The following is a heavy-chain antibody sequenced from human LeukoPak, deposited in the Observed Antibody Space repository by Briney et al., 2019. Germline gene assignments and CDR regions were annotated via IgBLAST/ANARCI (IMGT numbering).Heavy chain of an antibody. CDR3: ARDDAFAFDI. D-gene: IGHD3-16*01. J-gene: IGHJ3*02. CDR2: IRGRSDTI. V-gene: IGHV3-48*02. Sequence: PGGSLRLSCAASGFTFSDYTMNWVRQAPGKGLEWVAHIRGRSDTISYADSVKGRFTISRDNAKNSLYLQMNSLRDEDTAVYYCARDDAFAFDIWGQGTTVTVSS. CDR1: GFTFSDYT.